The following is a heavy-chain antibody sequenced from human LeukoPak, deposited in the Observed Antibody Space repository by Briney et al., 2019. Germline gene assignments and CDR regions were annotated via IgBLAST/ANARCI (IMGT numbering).Heavy chain of an antibody. Sequence: GGSLRLSCAASGFIFSNYGMHWVRQAPGKGLEWVSAISGSGGSTYYADSVKGRFTISRDNSKNTLYLQMNSLRAEDTAVYYCAKGRSGWYYYMDVWGKGTTVTISS. CDR1: GFIFSNYG. CDR3: AKGRSGWYYYMDV. V-gene: IGHV3-23*01. D-gene: IGHD6-19*01. J-gene: IGHJ6*03. CDR2: ISGSGGST.